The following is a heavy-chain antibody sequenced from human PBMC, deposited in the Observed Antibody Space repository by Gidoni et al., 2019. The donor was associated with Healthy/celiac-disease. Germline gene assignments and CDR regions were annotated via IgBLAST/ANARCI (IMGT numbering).Heavy chain of an antibody. CDR1: GVTCSSYS. CDR3: AKEAVVVVAATLGY. V-gene: IGHV3-23*01. Sequence: EVQLLESGGGWVQPGGSLRLSCAAAGVTCSSYSMSWVRQAPGKGLEWVSAISGSGGLTYYAASVKGRFTISSDNSKNTLYLQMNSLRAEDTAVYYCAKEAVVVVAATLGYWGQGTLVTVSS. D-gene: IGHD2-15*01. J-gene: IGHJ4*02. CDR2: ISGSGGLT.